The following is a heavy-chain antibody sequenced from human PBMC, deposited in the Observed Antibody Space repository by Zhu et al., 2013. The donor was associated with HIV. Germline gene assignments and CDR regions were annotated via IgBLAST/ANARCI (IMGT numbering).Heavy chain of an antibody. D-gene: IGHD3-10*01. J-gene: IGHJ4*02. V-gene: IGHV1-46*01. Sequence: QVQLVQSGAEVKKPGSSVRVSCKTSGGTFSTYAISWVRQAPGQGLEWMGIINPSGDTTSYAQKFQGRVTMTRDTSTSTVYMELSSLRYEDTAVYYCAIITVVRGVIISRDYWGQGTLVTVSS. CDR3: AIITVVRGVIISRDY. CDR2: INPSGDTT. CDR1: GGTFSTYA.